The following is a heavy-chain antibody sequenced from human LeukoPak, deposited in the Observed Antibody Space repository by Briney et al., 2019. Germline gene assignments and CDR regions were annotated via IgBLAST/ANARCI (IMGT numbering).Heavy chain of an antibody. J-gene: IGHJ4*02. V-gene: IGHV4-4*02. CDR2: IYYSGNT. CDR1: GGSISSNTW. CDR3: ARQTGSGLFILP. Sequence: SGTLSLTCVVSGGSISSNTWWSWVRQPPNKGLEWIGSIYYSGNTYYNASLKSQVSISIDTSKNQFSLKLTSVTAADTAVYYCARQTGSGLFILPGGQGTLVTVSS. D-gene: IGHD3/OR15-3a*01.